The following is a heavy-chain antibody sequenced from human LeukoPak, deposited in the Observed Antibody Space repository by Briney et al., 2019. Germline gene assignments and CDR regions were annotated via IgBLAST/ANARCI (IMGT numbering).Heavy chain of an antibody. CDR2: ISVNNGNA. D-gene: IGHD3-22*01. Sequence: ASVKVSCKASGYTFTSSGISWERQAPGQGLEWMGWISVNNGNAKYAQKFQGRVTMTTDTSTTTAYMELRSLRSDDTAVYFCARPRNYYDNGGYYNWFDSWGQGTLVTVSS. CDR1: GYTFTSSG. CDR3: ARPRNYYDNGGYYNWFDS. V-gene: IGHV1-18*01. J-gene: IGHJ5*01.